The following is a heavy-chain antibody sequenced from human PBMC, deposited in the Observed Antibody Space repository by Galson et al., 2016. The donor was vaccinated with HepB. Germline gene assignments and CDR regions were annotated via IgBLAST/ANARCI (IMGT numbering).Heavy chain of an antibody. Sequence: SLRLSCAASGFTFRNYVMSWVRQGPGKGLEWVSLISGDAESAYYADTVRGRFTISRDNSQNSLYLQMDSLTTEDTGVYFCARDRSGLYNWFDPWGQGTLVTVSS. CDR1: GFTFRNYV. D-gene: IGHD1-26*01. CDR3: ARDRSGLYNWFDP. V-gene: IGHV3-43*02. J-gene: IGHJ5*02. CDR2: ISGDAESA.